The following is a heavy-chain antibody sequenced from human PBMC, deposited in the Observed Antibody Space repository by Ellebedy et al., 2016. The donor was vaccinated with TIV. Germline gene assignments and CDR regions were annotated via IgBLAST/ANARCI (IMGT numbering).Heavy chain of an antibody. CDR3: AREGLVTAPRRADWFDP. CDR2: MKHDGTEM. Sequence: GESLKISCAASGFTFGSYWMSWVRQAPGKGLEWVANMKHDGTEMYYVDSVKGRFTISRDNAKNSLYLQMNSLRAEDTAVYYCAREGLVTAPRRADWFDPWGQGTLVTVSS. D-gene: IGHD2-21*02. V-gene: IGHV3-7*01. CDR1: GFTFGSYW. J-gene: IGHJ5*02.